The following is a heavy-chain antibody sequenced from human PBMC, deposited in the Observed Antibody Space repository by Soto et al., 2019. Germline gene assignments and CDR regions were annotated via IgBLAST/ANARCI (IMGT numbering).Heavy chain of an antibody. CDR1: GFTFGSCA. J-gene: IGHJ4*02. V-gene: IGHV3-23*01. CDR3: EKGKAAAGTPWFSY. D-gene: IGHD6-13*01. CDR2: ISGSGGST. Sequence: GESLRIDCAASGFTFGSCAMRWVRQSTGKGLEWVSAISGSGGSTYYADSVKGRFTISRDNSKNTLYLQMNSLRAEDTAVYYCEKGKAAAGTPWFSYWGQGTLVTVSS.